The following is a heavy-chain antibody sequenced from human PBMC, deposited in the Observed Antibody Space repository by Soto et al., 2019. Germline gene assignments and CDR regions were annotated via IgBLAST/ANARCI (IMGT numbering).Heavy chain of an antibody. Sequence: SSVKVSGKASGYTFTSFGVNWVRQAPGQALEWMGWVNAYNGNTNYAQKFQGRVTMTADTSTSTAYMEVRSHRSDDTSVYYCADGAGGIAAHDIWGQGTLVTVSS. CDR1: GYTFTSFG. CDR2: VNAYNGNT. V-gene: IGHV1-18*01. J-gene: IGHJ4*02. D-gene: IGHD6-13*01. CDR3: ADGAGGIAAHDI.